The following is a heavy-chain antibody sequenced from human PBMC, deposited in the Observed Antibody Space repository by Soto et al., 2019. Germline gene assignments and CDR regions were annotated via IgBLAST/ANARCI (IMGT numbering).Heavy chain of an antibody. CDR2: INMDGSST. V-gene: IGHV3-74*01. CDR1: GFTFSGDW. CDR3: ARDFTIFGVVNWFDP. D-gene: IGHD3-3*01. J-gene: IGHJ5*02. Sequence: PGGSLRLSCAASGFTFSGDWMHWVRQAAGKGLVWVSRINMDGSSTNYADSVKGRFTISRDNAKNTLYLQMNSLRAEDTAMYYCARDFTIFGVVNWFDPWGQGTLVTVSS.